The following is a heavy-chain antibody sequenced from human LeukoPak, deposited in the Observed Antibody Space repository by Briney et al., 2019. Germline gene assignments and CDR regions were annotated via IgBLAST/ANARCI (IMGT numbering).Heavy chain of an antibody. Sequence: PGGSLRLSCAASEFTVSSNYMSWVRQAPGKGLEWVSVIYSGGSTYYADSVKGRFTISRDNSKDTLYLQMNSLRAEDTAVYYCARLTGYSSSWHFDYWGQGTLVTVSS. D-gene: IGHD6-13*01. CDR3: ARLTGYSSSWHFDY. CDR1: EFTVSSNY. V-gene: IGHV3-53*01. CDR2: IYSGGST. J-gene: IGHJ4*02.